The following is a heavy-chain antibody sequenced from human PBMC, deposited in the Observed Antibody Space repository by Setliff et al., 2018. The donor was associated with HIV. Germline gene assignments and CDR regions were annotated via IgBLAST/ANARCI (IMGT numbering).Heavy chain of an antibody. CDR2: VYYTGTS. J-gene: IGHJ1*01. CDR3: AGGGGTTWDFAEYFQH. CDR1: GVSVSSGGYY. D-gene: IGHD2-2*01. Sequence: SETLSLTCTVSGVSVSSGGYYWSWIRQGPGKGREWIGYVYYTGTSYFNPSLQRRITISVDTSKNHFSLKLGFVTAADTAVYYCAGGGGTTWDFAEYFQHWGHGTLVTVSS. V-gene: IGHV4-31*03.